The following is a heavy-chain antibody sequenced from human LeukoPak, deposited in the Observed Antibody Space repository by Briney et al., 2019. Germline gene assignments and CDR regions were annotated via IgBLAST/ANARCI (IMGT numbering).Heavy chain of an antibody. CDR3: ARRSSSSCYYFPY. CDR2: IDYSGST. D-gene: IGHD6-13*01. Sequence: SETLSLTCTVSGVSISSSSYYWVWIRQPPGKGLEWIVSIDYSGSTYYNPSRKSRVTIAVDTSKNQFSLKLSSVPAADTAVYYCARRSSSSCYYFPYWGQGTLVTVSS. V-gene: IGHV4-39*01. J-gene: IGHJ4*02. CDR1: GVSISSSSYY.